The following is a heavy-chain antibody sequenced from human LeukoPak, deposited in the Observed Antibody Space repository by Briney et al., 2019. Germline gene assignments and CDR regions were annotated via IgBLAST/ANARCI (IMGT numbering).Heavy chain of an antibody. Sequence: GGSLRLSCTASGFTFSSYAMSWVRQAPGKGLEWVSGISGSGSITYYADSVKGRFTISRDNSKNTLSLQMNSLRAEDTAVYYCASDRIVVVPAALDYWGQGTLVTVSS. CDR3: ASDRIVVVPAALDY. D-gene: IGHD2-2*01. J-gene: IGHJ4*02. CDR1: GFTFSSYA. CDR2: ISGSGSIT. V-gene: IGHV3-23*01.